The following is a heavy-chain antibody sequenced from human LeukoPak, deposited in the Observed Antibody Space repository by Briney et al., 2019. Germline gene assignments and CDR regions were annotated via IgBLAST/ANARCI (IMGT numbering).Heavy chain of an antibody. CDR3: AADRDDSSGYHLGY. Sequence: SVKVSCKASGFTFTSSAVQWVRQARGQRLEWIGWIVVGSGNTNYAQKFQERVSITRDMSTSTAYMELSNLRSDDTAVYYCAADRDDSSGYHLGYWGQGTLVTVSS. CDR2: IVVGSGNT. CDR1: GFTFTSSA. J-gene: IGHJ4*02. D-gene: IGHD3-22*01. V-gene: IGHV1-58*01.